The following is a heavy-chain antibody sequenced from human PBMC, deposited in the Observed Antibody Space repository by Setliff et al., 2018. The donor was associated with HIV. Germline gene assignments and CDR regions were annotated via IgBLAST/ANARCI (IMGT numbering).Heavy chain of an antibody. CDR3: ARGEWVIRGDFDH. J-gene: IGHJ4*02. V-gene: IGHV1-18*01. CDR1: GYTFLNYG. Sequence: ASVKVSCKASGYTFLNYGISWVRQTPGRGLEWMAWINVGNGNTKTARKFQGRVTMTRDTATTTAYMELSSLTSEDTAVYYCARGEWVIRGDFDHWGQGTLVTVSS. D-gene: IGHD3-10*01. CDR2: INVGNGNT.